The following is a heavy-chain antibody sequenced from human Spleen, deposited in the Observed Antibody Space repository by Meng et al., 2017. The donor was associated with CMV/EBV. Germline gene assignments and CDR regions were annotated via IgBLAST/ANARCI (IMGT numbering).Heavy chain of an antibody. CDR1: GFSFSDAW. J-gene: IGHJ4*02. CDR2: IKNKTDGETT. Sequence: GGSLRLSCAVSGFSFSDAWMNWVRQAPGKGLEWVGRIKNKTDGETTDYTAPVKGRFTISRDDLKNTLWRQMNSLKTEDTAVYYCTTGKYQLLSPFDYWGQGTLVTVSS. D-gene: IGHD2-2*01. CDR3: TTGKYQLLSPFDY. V-gene: IGHV3-15*01.